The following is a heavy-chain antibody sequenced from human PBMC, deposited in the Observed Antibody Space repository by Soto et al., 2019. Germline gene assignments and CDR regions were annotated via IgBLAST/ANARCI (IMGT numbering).Heavy chain of an antibody. J-gene: IGHJ3*02. CDR3: ARGTMLRGLHYYAFDI. CDR1: GFTFSSYW. D-gene: IGHD3-16*01. V-gene: IGHV3-7*01. CDR2: IKQDGSEK. Sequence: EVQLVESGGGLVQPGGSLRLSCAASGFTFSSYWMSWVRQAPGKGLEWVANIKQDGSEKYYVDSVKGRFTISRDNAKNSLYLQMNSLGAEDTAVYYCARGTMLRGLHYYAFDIWGQGTMVTVS.